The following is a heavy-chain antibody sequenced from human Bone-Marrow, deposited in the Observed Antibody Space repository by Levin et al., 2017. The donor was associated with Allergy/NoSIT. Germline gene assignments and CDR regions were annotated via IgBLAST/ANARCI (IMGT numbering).Heavy chain of an antibody. CDR3: AHGRAMEVAGAFDN. J-gene: IGHJ4*02. CDR1: GFSLSTSGVG. V-gene: IGHV2-5*02. CDR2: IFWDESK. D-gene: IGHD6-19*01. Sequence: SGPTLVKPTETLTLTCSFSGFSLSTSGVGVGWIRQPPGKPLEWLALIFWDESKRYSPSLRSRLTITKDSSKDQVVLTLTNLDPVDTGTYYCAHGRAMEVAGAFDNWGQGTRVFVSS.